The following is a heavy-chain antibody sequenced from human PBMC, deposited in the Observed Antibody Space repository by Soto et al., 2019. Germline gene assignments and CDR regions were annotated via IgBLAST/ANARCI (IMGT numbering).Heavy chain of an antibody. J-gene: IGHJ3*02. Sequence: GGSLRLSCAASGFTFSSYSMNWVRQAPGKGLEWVSSISSSSSYIYYADSVKGRFTISRDNAKNSLYLQMNSLRAEDTAVYYCARSSVLMVYVNAFDIWGQGTMVTVSS. CDR3: ARSSVLMVYVNAFDI. D-gene: IGHD2-8*01. CDR1: GFTFSSYS. CDR2: ISSSSSYI. V-gene: IGHV3-21*01.